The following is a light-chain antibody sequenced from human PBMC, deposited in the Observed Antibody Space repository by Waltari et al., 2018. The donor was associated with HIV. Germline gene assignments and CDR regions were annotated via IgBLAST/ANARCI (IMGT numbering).Light chain of an antibody. J-gene: IGLJ3*02. Sequence: SYELTQPPSVSVSPGQTARITCSGDALPKQYAYWYHQKPGQAPVLVIYKDTERPSGIPERFSGSSSGTTVTLTISGVQAEDEADYSCQSADSSGTWVFGGGTKLTVL. V-gene: IGLV3-25*03. CDR3: QSADSSGTWV. CDR2: KDT. CDR1: ALPKQY.